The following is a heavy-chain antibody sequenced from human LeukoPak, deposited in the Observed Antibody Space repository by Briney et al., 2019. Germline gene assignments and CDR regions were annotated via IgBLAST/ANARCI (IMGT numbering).Heavy chain of an antibody. J-gene: IGHJ4*02. V-gene: IGHV3-7*03. CDR3: ARALRDSSWYYEY. Sequence: GGSLRLSCAASGFTFSSYWMSWVRQAPGKGLEWVANIKQDGSEKYYVDSEKGRFTISRDNAKSSLYLQMNSLRAEDTALYYCARALRDSSWYYEYWGQGTLVTVSS. CDR2: IKQDGSEK. CDR1: GFTFSSYW. D-gene: IGHD6-13*01.